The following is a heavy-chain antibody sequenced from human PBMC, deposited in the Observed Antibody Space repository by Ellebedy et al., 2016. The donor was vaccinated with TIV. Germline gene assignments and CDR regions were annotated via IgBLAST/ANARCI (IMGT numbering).Heavy chain of an antibody. J-gene: IGHJ6*03. CDR2: IYASGTT. D-gene: IGHD4-23*01. CDR1: GGSISSYY. V-gene: IGHV4-4*09. CDR3: VRETTTLVTLDYYYYQMDV. Sequence: SETLSLTCTVSGGSISSYYWNWIRQSPGKGLEWIGYIYASGTTDYNPSLESRVTISMDASKTQFSLILTSVTAADTAVYYCVRETTTLVTLDYYYYQMDVWGKGTTVTVSS.